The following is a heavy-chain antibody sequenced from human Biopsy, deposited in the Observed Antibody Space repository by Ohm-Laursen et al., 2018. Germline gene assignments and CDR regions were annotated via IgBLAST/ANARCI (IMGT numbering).Heavy chain of an antibody. V-gene: IGHV3-48*03. CDR2: IYGGGSPV. CDR1: GFAFRDSW. D-gene: IGHD1-26*01. CDR3: ARLNSGTYDASDL. J-gene: IGHJ3*01. Sequence: SLRLSCAASGFAFRDSWMNWVRQAPGKGMEWISYIYGGGSPVSYADSVKGRFTISRDNAQNSLYLHMNSLRAEDTAVYYCARLNSGTYDASDLWGQGTMVIVSS.